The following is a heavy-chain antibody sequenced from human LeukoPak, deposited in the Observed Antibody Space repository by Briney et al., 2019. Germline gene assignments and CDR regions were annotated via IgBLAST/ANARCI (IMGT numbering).Heavy chain of an antibody. CDR3: ACIAVAGRPYPYYFDY. V-gene: IGHV4-59*08. J-gene: IGHJ4*02. Sequence: SETLSLTCTVSGGSISSYYWSWVRQPPGKGLEWIGFVYYTGSTNYNPSLKSRVTMSVDTSKNQFSLKLSSVTAADTAVYYCACIAVAGRPYPYYFDYWGQGTLVTVSS. CDR1: GGSISSYY. CDR2: VYYTGST. D-gene: IGHD6-19*01.